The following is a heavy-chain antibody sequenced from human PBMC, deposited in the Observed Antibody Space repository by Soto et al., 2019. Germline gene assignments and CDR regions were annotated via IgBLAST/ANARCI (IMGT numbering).Heavy chain of an antibody. CDR2: FSWDGSST. CDR3: AKAVGGYFYGMDV. Sequence: GGSLRLSCAASGFTFADYTMHWVRQVPGKGLEWISLFSWDGSSTYYGDSVKGRFTTSRDNSKNSLYLQIHSLRPEDTAVYYCAKAVGGYFYGMDVWGQGTTVTVSS. V-gene: IGHV3-43*01. CDR1: GFTFADYT. D-gene: IGHD3-16*01. J-gene: IGHJ6*02.